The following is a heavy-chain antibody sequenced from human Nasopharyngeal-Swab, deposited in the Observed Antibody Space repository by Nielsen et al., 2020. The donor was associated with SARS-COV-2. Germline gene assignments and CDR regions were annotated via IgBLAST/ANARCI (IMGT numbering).Heavy chain of an antibody. CDR3: TRLTYYYDSSPGG. D-gene: IGHD3-9*01. CDR2: VNADGSTT. Sequence: WIRQPPGKGLVWVSHVNADGSTTTYADSVKGRFTISRVNAKNTLYLQMDDLRAEDTAVYYCTRLTYYYDSSPGGWGQGTLVTVSS. V-gene: IGHV3-74*01. J-gene: IGHJ4*02.